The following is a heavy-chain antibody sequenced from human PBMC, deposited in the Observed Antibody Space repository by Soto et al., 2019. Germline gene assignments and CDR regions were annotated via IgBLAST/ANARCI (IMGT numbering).Heavy chain of an antibody. V-gene: IGHV4-4*02. CDR2: AHHPGNT. Sequence: QVQLQESGPGLVKPSGTLSLTCAVSGGSISTNNWWHWIRQPPGEGLEGFGEAHHPGNTNYSPSLKSRVTMSLDESRNQFSLSLTSVTAADTAVYYCARERGAGTYQGFDYWGQGTLVTVSS. CDR3: ARERGAGTYQGFDY. CDR1: GGSISTNNW. D-gene: IGHD2-2*01. J-gene: IGHJ4*02.